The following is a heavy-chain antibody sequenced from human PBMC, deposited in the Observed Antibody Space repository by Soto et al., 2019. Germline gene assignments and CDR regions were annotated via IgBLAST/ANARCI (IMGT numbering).Heavy chain of an antibody. CDR3: ARAHDFWGGRQQPIDS. V-gene: IGHV4-34*01. Sequence: SEPLCLTCGVSGGYFRGFYWTWIRQSPGKGLEGLGDINHVGITNYNPSLKSRVSIPVDTSKSQFSLKLSSVPAADTAVYYCARAHDFWGGRQQPIDSWGQGTLVPGS. D-gene: IGHD3-3*01. CDR1: GGYFRGFY. CDR2: INHVGIT. J-gene: IGHJ4*02.